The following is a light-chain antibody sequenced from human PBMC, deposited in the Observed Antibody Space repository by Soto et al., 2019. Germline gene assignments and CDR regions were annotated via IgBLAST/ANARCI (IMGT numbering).Light chain of an antibody. CDR3: QQRYSWIRV. Sequence: FVVTQSPDTLSLSPGETATLSCRASQSVRSSVAWYQHKPGQSPRLVVYSGYKRSAGIPARFSGSGSGTDFTLTITSLENDDFAVYYCQQRYSWIRVFGPGTKVEVK. J-gene: IGKJ1*01. V-gene: IGKV3-11*01. CDR2: SGY. CDR1: QSVRSS.